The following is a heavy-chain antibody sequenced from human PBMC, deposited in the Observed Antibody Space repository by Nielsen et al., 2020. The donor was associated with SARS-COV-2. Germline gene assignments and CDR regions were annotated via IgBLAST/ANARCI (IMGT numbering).Heavy chain of an antibody. CDR1: GFTVSSNY. CDR3: AKDLADSWSDDYSAYYNMDV. V-gene: IGHV3-53*05. D-gene: IGHD3-3*01. Sequence: GGSLRLSCAASGFTVSSNYMSWVRQAPGKGLEWVSVIYSGGSTYYADSVKGRFTISRDNSKNTLYLQMNSLRGEDTAVYYCAKDLADSWSDDYSAYYNMDVWGKGTTVTVSS. CDR2: IYSGGST. J-gene: IGHJ6*03.